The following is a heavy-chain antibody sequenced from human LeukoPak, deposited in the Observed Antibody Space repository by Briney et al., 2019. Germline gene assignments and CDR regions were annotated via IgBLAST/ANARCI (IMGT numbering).Heavy chain of an antibody. CDR2: ISSNGHTI. Sequence: GGSLRLSCAASGFTFSDYYMSWIRQAPGKGLEWVLYISSNGHTIYYADSVKGRFTISRDNAKNSLYLQMNSLRAEDTAVYYCARKRQQLDDYWGQGTLVTVSS. D-gene: IGHD6-13*01. V-gene: IGHV3-11*04. CDR1: GFTFSDYY. J-gene: IGHJ4*02. CDR3: ARKRQQLDDY.